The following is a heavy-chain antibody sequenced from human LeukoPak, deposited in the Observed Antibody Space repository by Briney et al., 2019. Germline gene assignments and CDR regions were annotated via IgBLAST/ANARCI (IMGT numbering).Heavy chain of an antibody. D-gene: IGHD7-27*01. Sequence: GGSLRLSCGASGFTFSPYGMHWVRQAPGKGLEWVTYIRKDGSDKYYADSVKGRFTISRDSSKNMVYLQMNSLRAEDTAVYYCAKDSNWAFDYWGQGTLVSVSS. CDR3: AKDSNWAFDY. CDR1: GFTFSPYG. J-gene: IGHJ4*02. CDR2: IRKDGSDK. V-gene: IGHV3-30*02.